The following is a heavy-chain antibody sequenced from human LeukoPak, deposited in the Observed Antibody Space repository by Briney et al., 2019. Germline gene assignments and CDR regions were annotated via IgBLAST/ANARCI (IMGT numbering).Heavy chain of an antibody. V-gene: IGHV3-11*04. D-gene: IGHD3-10*01. Sequence: PGGSLRLSCAASGFTFSDYYMSRIRQAPGKGLEWVSYISSSGSTIYYADSVKGRFTISRDNAKNSLYLQMNSLRAEDTAVYYCAGTYYYGSGIYDFWGQGTLVTVSS. CDR2: ISSSGSTI. J-gene: IGHJ4*02. CDR3: AGTYYYGSGIYDF. CDR1: GFTFSDYY.